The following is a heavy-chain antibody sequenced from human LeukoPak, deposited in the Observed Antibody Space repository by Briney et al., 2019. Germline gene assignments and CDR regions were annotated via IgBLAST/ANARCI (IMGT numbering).Heavy chain of an antibody. J-gene: IGHJ6*02. V-gene: IGHV3-30*19. Sequence: GRSLRLSCAASGFTFSTYGMHWVRQAPGKGLEWVAVISYDGSNKYYADSVKGRSTISRDNSKNTLYLQMNSPRAEDTAVYYCARDYDILTGYYRYGMDVWGQGTTVTVSS. CDR2: ISYDGSNK. CDR1: GFTFSTYG. D-gene: IGHD3-9*01. CDR3: ARDYDILTGYYRYGMDV.